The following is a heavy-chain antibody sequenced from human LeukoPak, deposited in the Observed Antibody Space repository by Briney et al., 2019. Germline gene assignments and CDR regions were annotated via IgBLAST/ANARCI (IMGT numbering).Heavy chain of an antibody. CDR2: ITGRSDKT. CDR1: GFNFNKYD. V-gene: IGHV3-23*01. D-gene: IGHD6-19*01. CDR3: AKGGWLDD. Sequence: GGPLRLSCAASGFNFNKYDMTWARQAPGKGLEWVSTITGRSDKTYYTDTVKGRFVTSRDNSKDTLYLQMNSLRAEDTALYYCAKGGWLDDLGQGALVTVSS. J-gene: IGHJ4*02.